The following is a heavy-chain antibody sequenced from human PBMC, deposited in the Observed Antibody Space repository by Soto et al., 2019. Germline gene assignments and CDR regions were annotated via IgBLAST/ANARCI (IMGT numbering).Heavy chain of an antibody. Sequence: SETLSLTCTVSGDSFSDYYWNWIRQVPGKGLEWIGFVFHSATTSYNPSLKTRVAISDDTSKKQFSLKLSSVTAADTAVYYCARVNDFWSGSSNWFDPWGQGTLVTVSS. CDR3: ARVNDFWSGSSNWFDP. D-gene: IGHD3-3*01. V-gene: IGHV4-59*01. CDR1: GDSFSDYY. J-gene: IGHJ5*02. CDR2: VFHSATT.